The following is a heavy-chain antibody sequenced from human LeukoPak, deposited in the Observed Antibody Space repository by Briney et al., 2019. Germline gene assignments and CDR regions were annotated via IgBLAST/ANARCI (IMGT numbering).Heavy chain of an antibody. Sequence: SETLSLTCTVSGGSISSSSYYWGWIRQPPGKELEWIGNIYYSGNTYYNPSLKSRVTISVDTSKNQFSLKLSSVTAADTAVYYCARHTTWSGYYTCHYFYMDVWGKGTTVTVSS. CDR3: ARHTTWSGYYTCHYFYMDV. CDR1: GGSISSSSYY. D-gene: IGHD3-3*01. V-gene: IGHV4-39*01. J-gene: IGHJ6*03. CDR2: IYYSGNT.